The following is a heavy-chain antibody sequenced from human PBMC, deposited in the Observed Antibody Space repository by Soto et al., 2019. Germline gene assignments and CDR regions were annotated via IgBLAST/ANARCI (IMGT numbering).Heavy chain of an antibody. CDR1: GGSISSYY. CDR2: IYYSGST. V-gene: IGHV4-59*08. J-gene: IGHJ4*02. CDR3: ARARGGYFDY. Sequence: ASETLSLTCTVSGGSISSYYWSWIRQPPGKGLEWIGYIYYSGSTNYNPSLKSRVTISADTSKNQFSLKLSSVTAADTAVYYCARARGGYFDYWGQGTLVTVSS.